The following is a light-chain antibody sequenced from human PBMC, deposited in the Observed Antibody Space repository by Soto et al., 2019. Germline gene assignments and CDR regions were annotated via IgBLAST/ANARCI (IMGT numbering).Light chain of an antibody. CDR2: EGS. CDR3: CSYAGSSTYVL. CDR1: SSDVGSYNL. V-gene: IGLV2-23*01. J-gene: IGLJ2*01. Sequence: QSALTQPASVSGSPGQSITISCTGTSSDVGSYNLVSWYQQHPGKVPNLMIYEGSKRPSGVSNRFSGSKSGNTASLTISGLQAEDEADYYCCSYAGSSTYVLFGGGTKLTVL.